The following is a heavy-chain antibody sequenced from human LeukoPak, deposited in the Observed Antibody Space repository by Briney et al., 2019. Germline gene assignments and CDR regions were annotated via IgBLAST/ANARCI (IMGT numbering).Heavy chain of an antibody. Sequence: ASVKVSCKASGYTFTNYDINWVRQAAGQGLEWMGWMNPNSGDTGYVEKFQGRVTMTRDTSMNTAYMEPSSLRSEDTAVYYCTRSGFGGGVHFDYGGQGTPVTVSS. J-gene: IGHJ4*02. CDR3: TRSGFGGGVHFDY. V-gene: IGHV1-8*01. D-gene: IGHD3-16*01. CDR1: GYTFTNYD. CDR2: MNPNSGDT.